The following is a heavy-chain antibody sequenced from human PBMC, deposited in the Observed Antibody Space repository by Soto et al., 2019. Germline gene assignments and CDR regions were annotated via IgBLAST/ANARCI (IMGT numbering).Heavy chain of an antibody. J-gene: IGHJ3*02. CDR1: GGTFSSYA. Sequence: SVKVSCKASGGTFSSYAISWVRQAPGQGLEWMGGIIPIFGTANYAQRLQGRVTITADESTSTAYMELSSLRSEDTAVYYCARELSRYYYDSSGYYRGGPDAFDIWGQGTMVTVSS. CDR3: ARELSRYYYDSSGYYRGGPDAFDI. V-gene: IGHV1-69*13. CDR2: IIPIFGTA. D-gene: IGHD3-22*01.